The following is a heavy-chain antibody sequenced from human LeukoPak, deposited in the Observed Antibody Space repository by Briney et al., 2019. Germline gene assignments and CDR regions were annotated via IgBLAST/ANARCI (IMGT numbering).Heavy chain of an antibody. CDR3: ARVRGSAWYRFDY. CDR2: SHYSGST. CDR1: GGSISSSSYY. D-gene: IGHD6-19*01. Sequence: PSETLSLTCTVSGGSISSSSYYWGWIRQPPGKGLEWIGSSHYSGSTYYNPSLKSRVTISVDTSKNQFSLELTSVTAADTAVYYCARVRGSAWYRFDYWGQGTPVTVSS. V-gene: IGHV4-39*01. J-gene: IGHJ4*02.